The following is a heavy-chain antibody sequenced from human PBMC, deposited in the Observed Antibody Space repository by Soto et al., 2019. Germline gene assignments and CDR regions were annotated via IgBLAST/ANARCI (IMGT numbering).Heavy chain of an antibody. V-gene: IGHV3-21*05. CDR1: GFTFSSYS. Sequence: GGSLRLSCAASGFTFSSYSMNWVRQAPGKGLEWVSYISSSSSYTNYAASVKGRSTISRDNAKNSLYLQMNSLRAEDTAVYYCARSDITAPGAFDIWGQGTMVTVS. CDR3: ARSDITAPGAFDI. CDR2: ISSSSSYT. D-gene: IGHD3-3*01. J-gene: IGHJ3*02.